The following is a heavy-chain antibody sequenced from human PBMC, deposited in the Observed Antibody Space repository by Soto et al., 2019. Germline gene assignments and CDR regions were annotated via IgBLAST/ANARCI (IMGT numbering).Heavy chain of an antibody. V-gene: IGHV4-34*01. CDR3: ARDWGYSYGYDYYYYGMDV. Sequence: SETLSLTCAVYGGSFSGYYWSWIRQPPGKGLEWIGEINHSGSTNYNPSLKSRVTISVDTSKNQFSLKLSSVTAADTAVYYCARDWGYSYGYDYYYYGMDVWGQGTTVTVSS. D-gene: IGHD5-18*01. CDR2: INHSGST. CDR1: GGSFSGYY. J-gene: IGHJ6*02.